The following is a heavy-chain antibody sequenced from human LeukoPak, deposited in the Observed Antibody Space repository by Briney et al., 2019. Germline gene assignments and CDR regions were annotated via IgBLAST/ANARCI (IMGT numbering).Heavy chain of an antibody. CDR1: GMTVSTYY. CDR3: ARPGSSSGYWVH. V-gene: IGHV3-53*01. Sequence: GGSLRLSCAAYGMTVSTYYLSWVRQAPGKGLEWVSVLYSRGNTKYADSVRGRFTISRDSLKNTWYLQMNSLRAEDTAVYYCARPGSSSGYWVHWGQGTLVTVSS. CDR2: LYSRGNT. D-gene: IGHD3-3*01. J-gene: IGHJ4*02.